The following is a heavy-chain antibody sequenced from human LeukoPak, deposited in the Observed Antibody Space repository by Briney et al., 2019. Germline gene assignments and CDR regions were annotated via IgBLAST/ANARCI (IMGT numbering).Heavy chain of an antibody. V-gene: IGHV1-18*01. CDR1: GYTFTSYG. Sequence: GASVKVSCKASGYTFTSYGISWVRQAPGQGLEWMGWISAYNGNTNYAQKLQGRVTMTTDTSTSTAYMELRSLRSDDTAVYYCARVLDYSSGYSDAFDIWGQGTMVTVSS. CDR2: ISAYNGNT. J-gene: IGHJ3*02. D-gene: IGHD5-18*01. CDR3: ARVLDYSSGYSDAFDI.